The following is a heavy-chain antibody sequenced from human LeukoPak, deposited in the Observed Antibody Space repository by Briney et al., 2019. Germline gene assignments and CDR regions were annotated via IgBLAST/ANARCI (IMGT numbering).Heavy chain of an antibody. CDR3: AADFKMATSNWYFDL. D-gene: IGHD5-24*01. Sequence: SVTVSCKASGFTFTISAVQWVRQARGQRLEWIGWIVVCSGNTDYAQKFQERVTITRDMSTGTAYMELSSLRSEDTAVYYCAADFKMATSNWYFDLWGRGTLVTVSS. CDR2: IVVCSGNT. V-gene: IGHV1-58*01. J-gene: IGHJ2*01. CDR1: GFTFTISA.